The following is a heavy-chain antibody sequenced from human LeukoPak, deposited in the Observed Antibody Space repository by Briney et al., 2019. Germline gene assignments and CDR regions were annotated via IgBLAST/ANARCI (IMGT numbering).Heavy chain of an antibody. J-gene: IGHJ4*02. CDR3: ARGKWELWP. CDR1: GGSISSYY. CDR2: IYYSGST. Sequence: PSETLSLTCTVSGGSISSYYWRWIRQPPGKGLEWIGYIYYSGSTNYNPSLKSRVTISVDTSKNQFSLKLSSVTAADTAVYYCARGKWELWPWGQGTLVTVSS. D-gene: IGHD1-26*01. V-gene: IGHV4-59*01.